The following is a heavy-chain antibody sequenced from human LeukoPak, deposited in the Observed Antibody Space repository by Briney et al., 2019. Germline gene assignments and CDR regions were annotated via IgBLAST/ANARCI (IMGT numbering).Heavy chain of an antibody. Sequence: ASVKVSCKVSGYTFTSYAMHWVRQAPGQRLEWMGWINAGNGNTKYSQKFQGRVTITRDTSASTAYMELSSLRSEDTAVYYCARVLRGYSYGRTYRDDAFDIWGQGTMVTVSS. CDR3: ARVLRGYSYGRTYRDDAFDI. D-gene: IGHD5-18*01. CDR2: INAGNGNT. V-gene: IGHV1-3*01. CDR1: GYTFTSYA. J-gene: IGHJ3*02.